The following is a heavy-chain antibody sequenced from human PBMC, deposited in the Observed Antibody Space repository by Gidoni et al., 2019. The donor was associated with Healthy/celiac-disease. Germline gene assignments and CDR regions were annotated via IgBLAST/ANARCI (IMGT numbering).Heavy chain of an antibody. CDR1: GGTFSSYA. V-gene: IGHV1-69*04. CDR2: IIPILGIA. D-gene: IGHD3-3*01. Sequence: KKPGSSVKVSCKASGGTFSSYAISWVRQAPGQGLEWMGRIIPILGIANYAQKFQGRVTITADKSTSTAYMELSSLRSEVTAVYYCARGYYDFWSGYYWFDYWGQGTLVTVSS. J-gene: IGHJ5*01. CDR3: ARGYYDFWSGYYWFDY.